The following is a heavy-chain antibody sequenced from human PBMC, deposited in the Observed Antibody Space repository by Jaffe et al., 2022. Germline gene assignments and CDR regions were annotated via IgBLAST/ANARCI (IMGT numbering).Heavy chain of an antibody. Sequence: EVQLVQSGAEVKEPGESLKISCKGSGFTFSFYWIAWVRQMPGKGLEWMGIIYPDDSDTTYSPSFQGQVTISADKSISTAYLQWSSLKASDTAMYYCVRHHGGGHFDSWGQGTLVTVSS. CDR3: VRHHGGGHFDS. J-gene: IGHJ4*02. CDR1: GFTFSFYW. V-gene: IGHV5-51*01. CDR2: IYPDDSDT. D-gene: IGHD2-21*01.